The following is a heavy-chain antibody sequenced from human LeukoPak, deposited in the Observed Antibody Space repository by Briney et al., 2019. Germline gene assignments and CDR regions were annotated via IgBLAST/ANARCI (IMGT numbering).Heavy chain of an antibody. CDR2: ISWNSGSI. D-gene: IGHD4-17*01. J-gene: IGHJ4*02. V-gene: IGHV3-9*01. CDR3: ARSGPPSDYGDYEYFFDY. Sequence: GGSLRLSCAASGFTFDDYAMHWVRQAPGNGLEWVSGISWNSGSIGYADSVKGRFTISRDNAKNSLYLQMNSLRAEDTAVYYCARSGPPSDYGDYEYFFDYWGQGTLVTVSS. CDR1: GFTFDDYA.